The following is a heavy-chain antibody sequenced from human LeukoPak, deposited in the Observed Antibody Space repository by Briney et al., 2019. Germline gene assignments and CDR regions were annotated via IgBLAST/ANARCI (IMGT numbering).Heavy chain of an antibody. J-gene: IGHJ4*02. V-gene: IGHV3-9*01. Sequence: PGGSLRLSCAASGFTFDDYAMHWVRQAPGKGLEWVSGISWNSGSIGYADSVKGRFTIFRDNAKNSLYLQMNSLRAEDTALYYCAKGGPDYGGNSGVDYWGQGTLVTVSS. D-gene: IGHD4-23*01. CDR1: GFTFDDYA. CDR3: AKGGPDYGGNSGVDY. CDR2: ISWNSGSI.